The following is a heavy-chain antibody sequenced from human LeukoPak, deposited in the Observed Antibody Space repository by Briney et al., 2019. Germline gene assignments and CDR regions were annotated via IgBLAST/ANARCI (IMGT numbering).Heavy chain of an antibody. Sequence: GGSLRLSCAVSGITLSNYGMSWVRQAPGKGLEWVAGISGSGGGSYYADSVKGRFTISRDNPKNTLYLQMNSLRAEDTAVYFCAKRGVVIRVILVGFHKEAYYFDSWGQGALVTVSS. D-gene: IGHD3-22*01. CDR1: GITLSNYG. V-gene: IGHV3-23*01. CDR3: AKRGVVIRVILVGFHKEAYYFDS. J-gene: IGHJ4*02. CDR2: ISGSGGGS.